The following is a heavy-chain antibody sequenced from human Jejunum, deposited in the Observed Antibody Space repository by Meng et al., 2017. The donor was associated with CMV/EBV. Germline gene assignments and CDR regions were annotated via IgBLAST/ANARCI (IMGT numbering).Heavy chain of an antibody. J-gene: IGHJ4*02. V-gene: IGHV3-11*06. CDR2: ISGDGVAT. Sequence: VQVVESGGGLVKPGGSRRISCAVAGLSISDLYMSWIRQAPGKGLSWVSYISGDGVATNFADSVKGRFTISRDNSKNTLFLQMNSLRGEDTALYYCAKEAVVCTGPNCFSYYFDTWGQGALVTVSS. CDR3: AKEAVVCTGPNCFSYYFDT. CDR1: GLSISDLY. D-gene: IGHD2-8*02.